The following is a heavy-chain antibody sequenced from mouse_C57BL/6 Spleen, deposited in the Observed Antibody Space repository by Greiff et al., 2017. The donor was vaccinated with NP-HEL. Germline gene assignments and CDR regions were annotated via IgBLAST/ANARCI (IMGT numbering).Heavy chain of an antibody. V-gene: IGHV1-52*01. CDR1: GYTFTSYW. CDR3: ARGGSSHYWYFDV. CDR2: IDPSDSET. J-gene: IGHJ1*03. D-gene: IGHD1-1*01. Sequence: QVQLQQPGAELVRPGSSVKLSCKASGYTFTSYWMHWVKQRPIQGLEWIGNIDPSDSETHYNQKFKDKATLTVDKSSSTAYMQLSSLTSEDSAVYYCARGGSSHYWYFDVWGTGTTVTVSS.